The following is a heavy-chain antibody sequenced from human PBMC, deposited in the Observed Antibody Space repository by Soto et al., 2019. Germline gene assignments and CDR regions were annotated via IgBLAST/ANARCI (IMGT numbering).Heavy chain of an antibody. Sequence: SVKVSCKASGGTFSSYAISWVRQAPGQGLEWMGGIIPIFGTADYAQKFQGRVTITADESTSTAYMELSSLRSEDTAVYYCARESGGRNIDAFDIWGQGTMVTVSS. CDR1: GGTFSSYA. V-gene: IGHV1-69*13. J-gene: IGHJ3*02. CDR3: ARESGGRNIDAFDI. CDR2: IIPIFGTA. D-gene: IGHD2-15*01.